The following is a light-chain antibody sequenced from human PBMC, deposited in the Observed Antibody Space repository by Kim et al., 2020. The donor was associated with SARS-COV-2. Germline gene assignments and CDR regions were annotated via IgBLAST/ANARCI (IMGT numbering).Light chain of an antibody. CDR2: GKD. J-gene: IGLJ2*01. CDR3: NSRDSNDYVV. Sequence: VALGPTGRITCQGDSLRSYYATWYQQKPGQAPKVVIYGKDNRPSGVPDRFSGSSSGNTAYLTITGTQAGDEADYYCNSRDSNDYVVFGGGTKVIVL. V-gene: IGLV3-19*01. CDR1: SLRSYY.